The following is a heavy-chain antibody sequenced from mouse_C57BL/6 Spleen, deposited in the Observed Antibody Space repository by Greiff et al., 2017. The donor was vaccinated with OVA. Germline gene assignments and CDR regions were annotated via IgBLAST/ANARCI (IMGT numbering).Heavy chain of an antibody. V-gene: IGHV1-72*01. CDR1: GYTFTSYW. CDR3: ARATTVLPDY. J-gene: IGHJ2*01. CDR2: IDPNSGGT. D-gene: IGHD1-1*01. Sequence: QVQLQQPGAELVKPGASVKLSCKASGYTFTSYWMHWVKQRPGRGLEWIGRIDPNSGGTKYNEKFKSKATLTVDKPSSTAYMKLSSLTSEDSAVYYCARATTVLPDYWGQGTTLTVSS.